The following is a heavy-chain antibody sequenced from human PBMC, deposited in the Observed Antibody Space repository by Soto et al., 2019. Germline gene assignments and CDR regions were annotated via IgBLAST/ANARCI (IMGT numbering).Heavy chain of an antibody. D-gene: IGHD2-2*01. CDR2: INSDGSST. V-gene: IGHV3-74*01. CDR3: ARDPPLCSSTSCYARDYYYGMDV. CDR1: GFTFSSYA. J-gene: IGHJ6*02. Sequence: GGSLRLSCAASGFTFSSYAMSWVRQAPGKGLEWVSAINSDGSSTSYADSVKGRFTISRDNAKNTLYLQMNSLRAEDTAVYYCARDPPLCSSTSCYARDYYYGMDVWGQGTTVTVSS.